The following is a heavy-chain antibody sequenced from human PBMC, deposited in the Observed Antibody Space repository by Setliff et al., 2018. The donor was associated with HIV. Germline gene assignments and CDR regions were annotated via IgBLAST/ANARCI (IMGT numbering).Heavy chain of an antibody. CDR1: GYTFTTYA. J-gene: IGHJ6*03. D-gene: IGHD3-3*01. Sequence: ASVKVSCKASGYTFTTYAIHWVRQAPGQRLEWMGWINVDKGNTKYSQDLQGRVTITRDTSAFTAYMELSSLRSEDMAVYYCARGVLSGSPYYLDVWGEGTTVTVSS. CDR2: INVDKGNT. V-gene: IGHV1-3*03. CDR3: ARGVLSGSPYYLDV.